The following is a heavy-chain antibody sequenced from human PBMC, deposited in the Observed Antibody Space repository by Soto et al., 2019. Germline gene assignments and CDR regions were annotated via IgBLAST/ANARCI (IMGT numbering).Heavy chain of an antibody. CDR1: GYTFYSHS. CDR2: IGADNSNT. V-gene: IGHV1-18*01. J-gene: IGHJ6*02. Sequence: QAQLVQSGAEVKKPGASVKVSCKASGYTFYSHSISWVRQAPGQGLEWMGRIGADNSNTKYAQKFRGRVTMTTDTSTSTVYMELRNLRSDDTAVYYCARCIQQDYYYGMDVWGQGTTVTVSS. CDR3: ARCIQQDYYYGMDV. D-gene: IGHD5-18*01.